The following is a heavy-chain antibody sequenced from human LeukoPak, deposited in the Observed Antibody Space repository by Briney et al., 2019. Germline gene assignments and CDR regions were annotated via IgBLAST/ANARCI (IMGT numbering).Heavy chain of an antibody. Sequence: SQTLSLTCAISGDSFSSNSGSWHWIRQSPSRGLEWLGRTYYRSKWYNDYAVSVNSRITINPDASNNQLSLQLNSVTPEDTAVYYCAREKASMLDYWGQGTLVTVSS. CDR2: TYYRSKWYN. CDR3: AREKASMLDY. CDR1: GDSFSSNSGS. D-gene: IGHD2/OR15-2a*01. J-gene: IGHJ4*02. V-gene: IGHV6-1*01.